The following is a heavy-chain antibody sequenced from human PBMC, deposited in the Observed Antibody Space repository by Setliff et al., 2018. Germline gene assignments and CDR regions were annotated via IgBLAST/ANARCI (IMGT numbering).Heavy chain of an antibody. V-gene: IGHV4-61*09. Sequence: PSETLSLTCTVSGGSISSGSYYWSWIRQPAGKGLEWIGHIYTSGSTNYNPSLISRVAISVDTSENQFSLRLNSVTAADTAVYYCARLWISYESNTYFYPKYFDFWGQGTLVTVSS. D-gene: IGHD3-22*01. CDR2: IYTSGST. CDR1: GGSISSGSYY. J-gene: IGHJ4*02. CDR3: ARLWISYESNTYFYPKYFDF.